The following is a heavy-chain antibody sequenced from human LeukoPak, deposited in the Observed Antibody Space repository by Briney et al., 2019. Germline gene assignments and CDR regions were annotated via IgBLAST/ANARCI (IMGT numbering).Heavy chain of an antibody. Sequence: SETLSLTCAVYGGSFSGYYWSWIRQPPGKGLEWIGEINHSGSTNDNPSLKSRVTIFVDTSKNHFSLKLSSVTAADTAVYYCASGRNGWYGVGDYWGQGNLVTVSS. V-gene: IGHV4-34*01. J-gene: IGHJ4*02. CDR3: ASGRNGWYGVGDY. D-gene: IGHD6-19*01. CDR2: INHSGST. CDR1: GGSFSGYY.